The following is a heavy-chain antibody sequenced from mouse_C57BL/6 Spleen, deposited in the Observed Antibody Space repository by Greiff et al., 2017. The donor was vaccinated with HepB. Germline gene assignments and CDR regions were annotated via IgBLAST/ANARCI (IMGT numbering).Heavy chain of an antibody. J-gene: IGHJ3*01. CDR2: IRLKSDNYAT. Sequence: EVKLVESGGGLVQPGGSMKLSCVASGFTFSNYWMNWVRQSPEKGLEWVAQIRLKSDNYATHYAESVKGRFTISRDDSKSSVYLQMNNLRAEDTGIYYCTVAYYYGSSYLFAYWGQGTLVTVSA. D-gene: IGHD1-1*01. CDR3: TVAYYYGSSYLFAY. CDR1: GFTFSNYW. V-gene: IGHV6-3*01.